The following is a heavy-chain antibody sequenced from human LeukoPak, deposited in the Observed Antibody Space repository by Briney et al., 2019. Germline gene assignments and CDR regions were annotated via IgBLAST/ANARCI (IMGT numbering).Heavy chain of an antibody. Sequence: GGSLRLSCATFGFTVSSKYMSWVRQAPGKGLEWVSILYSADNTNYADSVKGRFTISSDNSKNTLYLQMNSLRVEDTAVCYCAREKAPNGPDYWGQGTLVTVSS. CDR3: AREKAPNGPDY. D-gene: IGHD4-17*01. J-gene: IGHJ4*02. V-gene: IGHV3-66*01. CDR2: LYSADNT. CDR1: GFTVSSKY.